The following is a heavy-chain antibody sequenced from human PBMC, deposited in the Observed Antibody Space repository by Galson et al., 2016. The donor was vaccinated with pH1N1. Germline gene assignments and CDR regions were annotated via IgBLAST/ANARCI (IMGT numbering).Heavy chain of an antibody. CDR1: GGTISTATYF. CDR3: PRDTLGGAVLDH. V-gene: IGHV4-61*02. CDR2: IYISGST. D-gene: IGHD3-16*01. Sequence: TLSLTCTVSGGTISTATYFWSWIRQPAGKGLEWFGRIYISGSTNYNPSLKSRVTISVDTSKNQLSLKLSYVSAADTAVYYRPRDTLGGAVLDHWDQGTLVTVSS. J-gene: IGHJ4*02.